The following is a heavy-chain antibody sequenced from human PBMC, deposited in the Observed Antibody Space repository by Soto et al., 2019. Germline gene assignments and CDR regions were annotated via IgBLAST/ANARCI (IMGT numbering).Heavy chain of an antibody. D-gene: IGHD6-19*01. Sequence: PGGSLRLSCAASGFTFSSYAMNWVRQAPGKGLEWVSAISGSGGSTYYADSVKGRFTISRDNAKNTLYLQMNNLRAEDTAVYYCAKVSSGPYYFDYWGQGTLVTVSS. CDR2: ISGSGGST. J-gene: IGHJ4*02. CDR1: GFTFSSYA. V-gene: IGHV3-23*01. CDR3: AKVSSGPYYFDY.